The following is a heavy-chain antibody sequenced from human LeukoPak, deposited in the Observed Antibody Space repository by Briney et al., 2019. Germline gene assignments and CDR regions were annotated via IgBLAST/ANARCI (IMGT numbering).Heavy chain of an antibody. CDR1: GYTFTGYY. V-gene: IGHV1-2*02. J-gene: IGHJ5*02. D-gene: IGHD3-10*01. CDR3: ARDLVRGVIRTNWFDP. CDR2: INPNSGGT. Sequence: ASVKVSCKASGYTFTGYYMHWVRQAPGQGLEWMGWINPNSGGTNYAQKFQGRVTMTRDTSISTAYMELSRLRSDDTAVYYCARDLVRGVIRTNWFDPWGQGTLVTVSS.